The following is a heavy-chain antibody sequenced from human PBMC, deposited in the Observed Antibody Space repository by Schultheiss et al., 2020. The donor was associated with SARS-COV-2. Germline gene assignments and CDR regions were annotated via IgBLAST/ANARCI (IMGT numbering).Heavy chain of an antibody. CDR3: ARDLDDSSGYYYLGTYYYYYYGMDV. CDR2: IKANSGGT. Sequence: ASVKVSCKASGFTFTSSAVQWVRQAPGQGLEWMGWIKANSGGTNYAQKFQGRVTMTTDTSTSTAYMELRSLRSDDTAVYYCARDLDDSSGYYYLGTYYYYYYGMDVWGQGTTVTVSS. V-gene: IGHV1-18*01. J-gene: IGHJ6*02. D-gene: IGHD3-22*01. CDR1: GFTFTSSA.